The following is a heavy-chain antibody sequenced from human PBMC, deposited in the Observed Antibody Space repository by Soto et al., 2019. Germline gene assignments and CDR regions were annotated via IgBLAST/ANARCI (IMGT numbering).Heavy chain of an antibody. D-gene: IGHD5-12*01. Sequence: PGGSLRLSCAASGFTFSSYGMHWVRQAPGKGLEWVAVISYDGSNKYYADSVKGRFTISRDNSKNTLYLQMNSLRAEDTAVYYCAKDLSGYDSYWGQGTLVTVSS. CDR3: AKDLSGYDSY. CDR1: GFTFSSYG. CDR2: ISYDGSNK. J-gene: IGHJ4*02. V-gene: IGHV3-30*18.